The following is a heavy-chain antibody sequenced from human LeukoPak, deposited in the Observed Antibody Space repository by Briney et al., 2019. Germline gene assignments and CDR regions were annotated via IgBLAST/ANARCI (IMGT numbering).Heavy chain of an antibody. CDR2: IYYSGST. CDR1: GGSISSYY. J-gene: IGHJ3*01. Sequence: SETLSLTCSVSGGSISSYYWSWIRQPPGKGLEWIGYIYYSGSTNYNPSLKSRVTISVDTSKNQFSLRLSSVTAADTAVYYCAREWSGFDFWGQGIMVTVSS. V-gene: IGHV4-59*12. D-gene: IGHD2-15*01. CDR3: AREWSGFDF.